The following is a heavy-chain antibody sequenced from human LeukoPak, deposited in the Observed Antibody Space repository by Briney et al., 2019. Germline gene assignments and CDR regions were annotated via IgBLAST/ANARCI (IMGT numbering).Heavy chain of an antibody. CDR1: GGSFSGYY. CDR2: INHSGST. D-gene: IGHD6-6*01. V-gene: IGHV4-34*01. J-gene: IGHJ5*02. CDR3: ARLHGLSQLVRNYRNWFDP. Sequence: PSETLSLTCAVYGGSFSGYYWSWIRQPPGKGLEWIGKINHSGSTNYNPSLKSRVTISVDTSKNQFSLKLSSVTAADTAVYYCARLHGLSQLVRNYRNWFDPWGQGTLVTVSS.